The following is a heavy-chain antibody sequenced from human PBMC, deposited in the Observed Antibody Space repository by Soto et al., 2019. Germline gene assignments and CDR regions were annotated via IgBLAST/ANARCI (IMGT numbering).Heavy chain of an antibody. CDR2: MNPNSGNT. CDR1: GYTFTSYD. D-gene: IGHD6-6*01. CDR3: ARGGEYSSSLGYYYYMDV. Sequence: QVQLVQSGAEVKKPGASVKVSCKASGYTFTSYDINWVRQATGQVLEWMGWMNPNSGNTGYAQKFQGRVTMTRNTSISTAYMELSSLRSEDTAVYYCARGGEYSSSLGYYYYMDVWGKGTTVTVSS. J-gene: IGHJ6*03. V-gene: IGHV1-8*01.